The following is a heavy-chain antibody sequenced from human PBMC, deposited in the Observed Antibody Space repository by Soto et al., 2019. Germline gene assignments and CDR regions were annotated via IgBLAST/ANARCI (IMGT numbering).Heavy chain of an antibody. D-gene: IGHD5-18*01. V-gene: IGHV4-30-4*01. CDR3: ARVDTAMVFDY. CDR2: IYYSGST. Sequence: SETLSLTCTVSGGSISSGDYYWSWIRQPPGTGLEWIGYIYYSGSTYYNPSLKSRVTISVDTSKNQFSLKLSSVTAADTAVYYCARVDTAMVFDYWGQGTLVTVSS. J-gene: IGHJ4*02. CDR1: GGSISSGDYY.